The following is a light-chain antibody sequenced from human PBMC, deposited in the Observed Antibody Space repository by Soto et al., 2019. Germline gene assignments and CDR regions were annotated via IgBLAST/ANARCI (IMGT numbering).Light chain of an antibody. CDR2: NAS. CDR1: QSVRTTY. J-gene: IGKJ1*01. V-gene: IGKV3-20*01. Sequence: EIVLTQSPGTLSLSPGERAALSFSASQSVRTTYLAWYQQKPGQAPRLLIYNASNRTTGIPDRFSGSGSGTDFTLTINRLEPADFAVYFCQQYSSSQGWTFGQGTKVDIK. CDR3: QQYSSSQGWT.